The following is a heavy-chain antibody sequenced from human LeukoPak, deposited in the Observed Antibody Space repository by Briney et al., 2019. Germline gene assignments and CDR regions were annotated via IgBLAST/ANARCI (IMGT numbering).Heavy chain of an antibody. Sequence: GGSLRLSCAAPGFTFMSYSMSWVRQAPGKELEWVASITGDGASIYYAGPVRGRFTISRDNAKELVFLQLNSLRAEDTAVYYCAKDTFYGTGLAWFDTWGQGTLVTVSS. D-gene: IGHD2/OR15-2a*01. CDR3: AKDTFYGTGLAWFDT. J-gene: IGHJ5*02. CDR1: GFTFMSYS. CDR2: ITGDGASI. V-gene: IGHV3-21*01.